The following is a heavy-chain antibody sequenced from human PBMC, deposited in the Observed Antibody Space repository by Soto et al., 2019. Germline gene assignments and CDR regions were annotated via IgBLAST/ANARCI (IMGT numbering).Heavy chain of an antibody. CDR1: GFSFSSYG. J-gene: IGHJ4*02. Sequence: GGSLRLSCAASGFSFSSYGMHWVRQAPGKGLEWVSGINSGGRTYYADSVKGRFTISRDDSKNTLYLQIISLRAEDTAVYYCAKDLRPDGVWDFDYWGQGTLVTVSS. CDR3: AKDLRPDGVWDFDY. CDR2: INSGGRT. V-gene: IGHV3-23*01. D-gene: IGHD4-17*01.